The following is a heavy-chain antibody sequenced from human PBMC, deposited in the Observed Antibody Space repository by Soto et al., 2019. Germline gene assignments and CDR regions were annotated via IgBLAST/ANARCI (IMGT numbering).Heavy chain of an antibody. V-gene: IGHV1-69*01. D-gene: IGHD3-3*01. Sequence: QVQLVQSGAEVKKPGSSVKVSCKASGGTFSSYTVNWVRQAPGQGLEWMGGLIPMFATAGYAQKFQGRLTITADGSTNTAFMELSSLRFEDTAIYYCARDGHFDFWRDPGFEPWGQGTLVTVSS. CDR2: LIPMFATA. CDR1: GGTFSSYT. J-gene: IGHJ5*02. CDR3: ARDGHFDFWRDPGFEP.